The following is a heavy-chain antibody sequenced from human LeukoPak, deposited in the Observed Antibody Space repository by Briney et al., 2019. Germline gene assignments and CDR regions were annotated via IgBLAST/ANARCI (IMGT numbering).Heavy chain of an antibody. J-gene: IGHJ6*03. D-gene: IGHD6-19*01. CDR1: GYTFTGYY. CDR2: INLNSGGT. V-gene: IGHV1-2*02. Sequence: ASVKVSCKASGYTFTGYYMHWVRQAPGQGLEWMGWINLNSGGTNYAQKFQGRVTMTRDTSISTAYMELSRLRSDDTAVYYCARVPHSSGWSGAYYYMDVWGKGTTVTVSS. CDR3: ARVPHSSGWSGAYYYMDV.